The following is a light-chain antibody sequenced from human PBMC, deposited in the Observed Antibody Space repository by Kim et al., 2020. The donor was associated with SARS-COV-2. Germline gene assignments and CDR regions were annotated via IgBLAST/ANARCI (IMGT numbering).Light chain of an antibody. CDR1: SSDVGGYNH. Sequence: GQSVTNSSPGTSSDVGGYNHVFWYQQHPGKAPRLLIYEVSRRPSGVPDRFSGSKSGNTASLTVSGLQAEDDADYYCSSYGGSDSIVFGTGTKVTVL. V-gene: IGLV2-8*01. CDR3: SSYGGSDSIV. CDR2: EVS. J-gene: IGLJ1*01.